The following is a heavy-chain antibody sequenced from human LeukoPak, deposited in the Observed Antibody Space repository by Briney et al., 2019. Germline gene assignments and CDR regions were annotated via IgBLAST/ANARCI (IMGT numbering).Heavy chain of an antibody. CDR1: GFTFDDYG. D-gene: IGHD2-2*01. CDR2: INWDGGST. V-gene: IGHV3-20*04. J-gene: IGHJ6*03. CDR3: ARVPAATDYYYYYMDV. Sequence: GGSLRLSCAASGFTFDDYGMSWVRQAPGKGLEWVSGINWDGGSTGYADSVKGRFTISRDNAKNYLYLQMNSLRVEDTALYYCARVPAATDYYYYYMDVWGKGTTVTVSS.